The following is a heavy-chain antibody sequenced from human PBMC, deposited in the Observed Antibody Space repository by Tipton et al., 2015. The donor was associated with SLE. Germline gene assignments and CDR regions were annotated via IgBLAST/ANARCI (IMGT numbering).Heavy chain of an antibody. D-gene: IGHD6-6*01. V-gene: IGHV6-1*01. CDR1: GDSVSSNSAG. CDR3: ARDSSSSFDY. Sequence: GLVKPSQTLSLTCAISGDSVSSNSAGWNWSRQSPSRGLEWLGRTYYRSKWYNDHAVSVKSRIIIKPDTSKNRFSLQLNSVTPEDTAVYYCARDSSSSFDYWGQGALVTVSS. CDR2: TYYRSKWYN. J-gene: IGHJ4*02.